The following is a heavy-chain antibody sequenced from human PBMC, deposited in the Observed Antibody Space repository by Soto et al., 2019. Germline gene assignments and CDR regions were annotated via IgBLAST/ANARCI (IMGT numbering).Heavy chain of an antibody. CDR1: GFTFSSYA. Sequence: QSGGSLRLSCAASGFTFSSYAMSWVRQAPGKGLEWVAVIWYDGSNKYYADSVKGRFTISRDNSKNTLYLQMNSLRAEDTAVYYCARGRFLGSLPYYYIYGMDNWGQGTTVTVSS. D-gene: IGHD3-3*01. CDR3: ARGRFLGSLPYYYIYGMDN. V-gene: IGHV3-33*08. J-gene: IGHJ6*02. CDR2: IWYDGSNK.